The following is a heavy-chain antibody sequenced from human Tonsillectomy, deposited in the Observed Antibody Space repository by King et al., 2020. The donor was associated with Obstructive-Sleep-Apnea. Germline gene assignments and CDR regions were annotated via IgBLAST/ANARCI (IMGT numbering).Heavy chain of an antibody. CDR1: GGAIRSGGYS. Sequence: LSRIGAVSGGAIRSGGYSGSWTRQHPGTGLEWSGYIYYSGGTSYTPSRKRRATMSVDTSKHHFSLNLSSVTAADTAVYFGARERGDCTGGNCYPFKGAFDIWGQGTLVTVSS. V-gene: IGHV4-31*11. CDR2: IYYSGGT. CDR3: ARERGDCTGGNCYPFKGAFDI. D-gene: IGHD2-15*01. J-gene: IGHJ3*02.